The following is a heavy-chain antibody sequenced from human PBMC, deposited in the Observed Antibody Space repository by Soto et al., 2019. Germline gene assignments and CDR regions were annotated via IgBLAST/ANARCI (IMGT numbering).Heavy chain of an antibody. J-gene: IGHJ6*03. Sequence: PGGSLRLSCAASGFTFSSSWMSWVRQAPGKGLQWVANIRQDGNEIYYADSVKGRFTISRDNAENSLFLQMNSLTAEDTAVYYCASVNPRPHKAYRPYYTDARGDGPPVT. D-gene: IGHD3-16*02. CDR1: GFTFSSSW. CDR2: IRQDGNEI. V-gene: IGHV3-7*01. CDR3: ASVNPRPHKAYRPYYTDA.